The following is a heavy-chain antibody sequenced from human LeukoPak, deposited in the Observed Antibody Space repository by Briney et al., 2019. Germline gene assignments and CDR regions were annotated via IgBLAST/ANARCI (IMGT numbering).Heavy chain of an antibody. CDR2: INHSGST. J-gene: IGHJ4*02. Sequence: SWIRQSPGKGLEWIGEINHSGSTNYNPSLKSRVTISVDTSKNQFSLKLSSVTAADTAVYYCARVVDIAAAPYYFDYWGQGTLVTVSS. V-gene: IGHV4-34*01. D-gene: IGHD6-13*01. CDR3: ARVVDIAAAPYYFDY.